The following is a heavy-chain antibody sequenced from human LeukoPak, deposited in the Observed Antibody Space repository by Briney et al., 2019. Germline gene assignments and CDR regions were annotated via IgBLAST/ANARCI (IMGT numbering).Heavy chain of an antibody. CDR2: LSSSGGAF. CDR3: ARSARLMKGVVEVTALDD. Sequence: PGGSLTLSCEDSGFTFRSYEMSWVRQAPGKGLEWIAYLSSSGGAFSYADSVKGRFTIARDNAKNSVYLEMNSLRADDTAVYYCARSARLMKGVVEVTALDDWGQGTLVTVSS. CDR1: GFTFRSYE. D-gene: IGHD3-3*01. V-gene: IGHV3-48*03. J-gene: IGHJ4*02.